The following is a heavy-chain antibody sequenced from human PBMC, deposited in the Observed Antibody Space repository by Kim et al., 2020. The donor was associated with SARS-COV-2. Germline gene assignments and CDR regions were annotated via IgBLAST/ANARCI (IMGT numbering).Heavy chain of an antibody. CDR3: ASYYDSSGKTPLRY. J-gene: IGHJ4*02. V-gene: IGHV1-69*04. D-gene: IGHD3-22*01. CDR1: GGTFSSYA. Sequence: SVKVSCKASGGTFSSYAISWVRQAPGQGLEWMGRIIPILGIANYAQKFQGRVTITADKSTSTAYMELSSLRSEDTAVYYCASYYDSSGKTPLRYWGQGTLVTVSS. CDR2: IIPILGIA.